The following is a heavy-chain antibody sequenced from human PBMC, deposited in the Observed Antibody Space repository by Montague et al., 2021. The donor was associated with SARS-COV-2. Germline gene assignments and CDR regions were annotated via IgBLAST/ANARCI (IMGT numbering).Heavy chain of an antibody. CDR3: ARRGRKLLPVATTIGGFDI. Sequence: SETLSLTCTVSGGSISSSYYYWDWIRQPPGKGLEWIGSIYDSGSTYYNPSLKSRVTISVDTSKNHFSLKLSSVTAADTAAYYCARRGRKLLPVATTIGGFDIWGQGTMVTVSS. CDR1: GGSISSSYYY. J-gene: IGHJ3*02. CDR2: IYDSGST. D-gene: IGHD5-12*01. V-gene: IGHV4-39*02.